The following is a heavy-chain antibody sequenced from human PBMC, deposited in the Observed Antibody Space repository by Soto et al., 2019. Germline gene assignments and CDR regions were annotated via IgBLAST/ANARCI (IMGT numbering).Heavy chain of an antibody. V-gene: IGHV4-34*01. CDR3: ARPYSNWGYYFDY. D-gene: IGHD7-27*01. Sequence: SETLSLTCAVYGGSFSGYYWSWIRQPPGKGLEWIGEINHSGSTNYNPSLKSRVTISVDTSKNQFSLKLSSVTAADTAVYYCARPYSNWGYYFDYWGQGTLVTVSS. J-gene: IGHJ4*02. CDR2: INHSGST. CDR1: GGSFSGYY.